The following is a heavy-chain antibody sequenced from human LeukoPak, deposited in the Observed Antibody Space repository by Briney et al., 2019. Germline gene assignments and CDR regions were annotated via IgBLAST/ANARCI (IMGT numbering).Heavy chain of an antibody. V-gene: IGHV3-30*03. CDR1: GFTFSSYG. D-gene: IGHD3-22*01. CDR2: ISYDGSNK. CDR3: ARNNYDLGAFDI. Sequence: GGSLRLSCAASGFTFSSYGMHWVRQAPGKGLEWVAVISYDGSNKYYADSVKGRFTISRDNSKNTLYLQMNSLRAEDTAVYYCARNNYDLGAFDIWGQGTMVTVSS. J-gene: IGHJ3*02.